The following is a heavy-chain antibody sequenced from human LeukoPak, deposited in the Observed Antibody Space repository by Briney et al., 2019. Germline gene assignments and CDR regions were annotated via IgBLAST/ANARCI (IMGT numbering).Heavy chain of an antibody. J-gene: IGHJ4*02. Sequence: ASVKVSCKASGYTFTRYYMHWVRQAPGQGLEWMGWINPNSGGTNYAQKFQGRVTMTRDTSISTAYMELSRLRSDDTAVYYCASLRGYSGYDREDYWGQGTLVTVSS. CDR2: INPNSGGT. V-gene: IGHV1-2*02. CDR1: GYTFTRYY. CDR3: ASLRGYSGYDREDY. D-gene: IGHD5-12*01.